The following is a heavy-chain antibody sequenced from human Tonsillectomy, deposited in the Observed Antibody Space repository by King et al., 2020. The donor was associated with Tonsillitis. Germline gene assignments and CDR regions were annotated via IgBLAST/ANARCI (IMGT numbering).Heavy chain of an antibody. CDR3: ASRDQKYDILTGSNWFDP. CDR2: INHSGST. V-gene: IGHV4-34*01. CDR1: CGSFSGYY. J-gene: IGHJ5*02. D-gene: IGHD3-9*01. Sequence: VQLQQWGAGLLKPSETLSLTCAVYCGSFSGYYWSWIRQPPGKGLEWIGEINHSGSTNYNPSLKSRVTISVDTSKNQFSLKLSSVTAADTAVYYCASRDQKYDILTGSNWFDPWGQGTLVTVSS.